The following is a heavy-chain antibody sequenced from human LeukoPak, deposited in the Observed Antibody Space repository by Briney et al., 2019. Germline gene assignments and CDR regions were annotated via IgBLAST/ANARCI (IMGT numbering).Heavy chain of an antibody. CDR3: ARGYPYGSNWSIFDL. V-gene: IGHV4-59*01. Sequence: KRSETLSLTCTVSGGSIGSDYWSWIRQPPEKGLEWIGYVSYRGTTNSNPSVESRVTISVDTPKNHFSLKLTSVTAADTAVYYCARGYPYGSNWSIFDLWGQGALVTVPS. CDR2: VSYRGTT. D-gene: IGHD6-13*01. J-gene: IGHJ4*02. CDR1: GGSIGSDY.